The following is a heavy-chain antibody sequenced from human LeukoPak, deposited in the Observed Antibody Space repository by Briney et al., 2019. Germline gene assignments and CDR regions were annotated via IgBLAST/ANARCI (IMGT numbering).Heavy chain of an antibody. D-gene: IGHD6-13*01. CDR3: ARVSSWYYFDY. CDR1: GGSISSSSYY. CDR2: IYYSGST. Sequence: SETLSLTCTVSGGSISSSSYYWGRISQPPGKGLEWIGSIYYSGSTYYNPSLKSRVTISVDTSKNQFSLKLSSVTAADTAVYYCARVSSWYYFDYWGQGSLVTVSS. V-gene: IGHV4-39*01. J-gene: IGHJ4*02.